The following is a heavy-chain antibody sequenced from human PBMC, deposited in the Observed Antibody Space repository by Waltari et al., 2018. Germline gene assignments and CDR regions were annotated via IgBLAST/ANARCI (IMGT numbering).Heavy chain of an antibody. CDR3: ARGPPGWALYYYYYMDV. CDR1: GGSFSGYY. CDR2: INHSGST. V-gene: IGHV4-34*01. J-gene: IGHJ6*03. Sequence: QVQLQQWGAGLLKPSETLSLTCAVYGGSFSGYYWSWIRQPPGKGLEWIGEINHSGSTNYNPSLKSRVTISVDTSKNQFSLKLSSVTAADTAVYYCARGPPGWALYYYYYMDVWGKGTTVTVSS. D-gene: IGHD3-16*01.